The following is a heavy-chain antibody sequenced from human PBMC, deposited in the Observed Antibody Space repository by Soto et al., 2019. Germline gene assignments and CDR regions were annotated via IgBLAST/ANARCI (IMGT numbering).Heavy chain of an antibody. Sequence: PGGSLRLSCAASGFPFGENAMSWVRQAPGKGLEWDSGISDSGATTYYADSVRGRFTISRDNSKNTLYLQMKSLRAEDSASYYCAKEDSSSGSFDYWGQGALFTVCS. D-gene: IGHD3-22*01. J-gene: IGHJ4*02. V-gene: IGHV3-23*01. CDR1: GFPFGENA. CDR3: AKEDSSSGSFDY. CDR2: ISDSGATT.